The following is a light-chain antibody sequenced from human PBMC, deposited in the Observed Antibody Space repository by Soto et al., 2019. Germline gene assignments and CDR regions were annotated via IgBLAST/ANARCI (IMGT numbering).Light chain of an antibody. CDR3: AAWDDSLNGPNYV. Sequence: QSVLTQPPSASGTPGQRVTISCSGSSSNIASNAVNWYQRFPGTAPKLLIYGNNQRPSGVPDRFSGSKSGTSASLAISGLQSEDEADYYCAAWDDSLNGPNYVFGTGTKVTVL. J-gene: IGLJ1*01. V-gene: IGLV1-44*01. CDR1: SSNIASNA. CDR2: GNN.